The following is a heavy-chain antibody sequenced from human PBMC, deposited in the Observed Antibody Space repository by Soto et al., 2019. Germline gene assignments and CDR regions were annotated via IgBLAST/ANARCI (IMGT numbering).Heavy chain of an antibody. D-gene: IGHD3-22*01. CDR1: GFTLSSYA. V-gene: IGHV3-23*01. Sequence: EVQLLESGGGLVQPGGSLRLSCAASGFTLSSYAMSWVRQAPGKGLEWVSAISGSGGTTYYADSVKGRFTISRDTSKNTLYLQMNSLRAEDTAVYYCAKVERYYYDSSGYSSYPLFWGQGTLVTVSS. J-gene: IGHJ4*02. CDR3: AKVERYYYDSSGYSSYPLF. CDR2: ISGSGGTT.